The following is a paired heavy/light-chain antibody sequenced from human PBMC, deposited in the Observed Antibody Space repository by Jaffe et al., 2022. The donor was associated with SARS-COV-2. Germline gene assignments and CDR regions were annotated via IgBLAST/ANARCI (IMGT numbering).Light chain of an antibody. V-gene: IGKV1-33*01. CDR1: QDIINN. CDR2: EAS. Sequence: DIQMTQSPSSLSASVGDRVTITCQASQDIINNLNWFQQRPGKAPKLLISEASNLDTGVPSRFSGSGAGTYFTLTISSLQPEDIATYYCQQFDHVPLTFGGGTKVEIK. J-gene: IGKJ4*01. CDR3: QQFDHVPLT.
Heavy chain of an antibody. CDR3: VKDRGRSGWYVLDDS. J-gene: IGHJ4*02. Sequence: EVQLLESGGGLVQPGGSLRLSCVVSGFTFRNYAMNWVRQAPGKGLEWVSGLSGSGDDTQYADSVKGRFTISRDLSKNTLYLQMNSLRAEDTAVYYCVKDRGRSGWYVLDDSWGQGTLVIVSS. D-gene: IGHD6-19*01. CDR2: LSGSGDDT. V-gene: IGHV3-23*01. CDR1: GFTFRNYA.